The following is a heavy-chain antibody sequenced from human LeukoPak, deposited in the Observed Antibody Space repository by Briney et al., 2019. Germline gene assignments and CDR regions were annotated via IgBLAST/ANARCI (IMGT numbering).Heavy chain of an antibody. CDR2: ISSNGGST. D-gene: IGHD1-14*01. CDR3: ARNRTSWSDALDV. CDR1: GFTFSSYA. J-gene: IGHJ3*01. V-gene: IGHV3-64*01. Sequence: GGSLRLSRAASGFTFSSYAMHWVRQAPGKGLEYVSAISSNGGSTYYANSVKGRFTISRDNSKNILYLQMNNLRPEDTAMYYCARNRTSWSDALDVWGLGTLVTVSS.